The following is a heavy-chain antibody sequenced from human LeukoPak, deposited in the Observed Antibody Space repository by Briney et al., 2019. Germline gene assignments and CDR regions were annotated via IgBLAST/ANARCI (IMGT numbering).Heavy chain of an antibody. CDR3: ARDHIPAANQFDY. D-gene: IGHD2-2*01. V-gene: IGHV3-30*04. CDR1: GFTFSSYA. CDR2: MSYDGSNK. Sequence: GGSLRLSCAAPGFTFSSYAMHWVRQAPGKGLEWVAIMSYDGSNKYYADSVKGRFTISRDNSKSTLYLQMNSLRPEDTAVYYCARDHIPAANQFDYWGQGTLVTVSS. J-gene: IGHJ4*02.